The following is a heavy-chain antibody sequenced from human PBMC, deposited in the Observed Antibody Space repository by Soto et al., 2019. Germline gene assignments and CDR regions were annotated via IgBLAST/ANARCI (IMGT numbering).Heavy chain of an antibody. CDR3: ARDPGELYCSSTSCYFDY. V-gene: IGHV3-11*01. CDR2: ISSSGSTI. D-gene: IGHD2-2*01. J-gene: IGHJ4*02. CDR1: GFTFSDYY. Sequence: GGSLRLSCAASGFTFSDYYMSWIRQAPGKGLEWVSYISSSGSTIYYADSVKGRFTISRDNAKNSLYLQMNSLRAEDTAVYYCARDPGELYCSSTSCYFDYWGQGTLVTVSS.